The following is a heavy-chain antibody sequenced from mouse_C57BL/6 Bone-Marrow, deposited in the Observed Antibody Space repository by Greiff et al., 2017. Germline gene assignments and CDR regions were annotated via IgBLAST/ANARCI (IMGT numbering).Heavy chain of an antibody. CDR1: GYTFTDHT. CDR3: ARRYDYGGAWFAY. CDR2: IYPRDGST. V-gene: IGHV1-78*01. D-gene: IGHD2-4*01. Sequence: VQLQESDAELVKPGASVKISCKVSGYTFTDHTIHWMKQRPEQGLEWIGYIYPRDGSTKYNEKFKGKATLTADKSSSTAYMQINSLTSEDSAVYFCARRYDYGGAWFAYWGQGTLVTVSA. J-gene: IGHJ3*01.